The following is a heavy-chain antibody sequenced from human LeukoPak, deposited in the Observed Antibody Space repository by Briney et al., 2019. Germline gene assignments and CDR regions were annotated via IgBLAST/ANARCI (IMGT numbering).Heavy chain of an antibody. CDR1: DDSFSSHY. J-gene: IGHJ3*02. CDR2: ISYSGST. V-gene: IGHV4-59*11. D-gene: IGHD4-17*01. Sequence: SGTLSLTCAVSDDSFSSHYWTWIRQPPGTGLEGIGYISYSGSTNYNPSLKSRITISIETSKNQFSLKFSSVTAADTAVYYCARDLVTVTKGFDIWGKGTMVRVS. CDR3: ARDLVTVTKGFDI.